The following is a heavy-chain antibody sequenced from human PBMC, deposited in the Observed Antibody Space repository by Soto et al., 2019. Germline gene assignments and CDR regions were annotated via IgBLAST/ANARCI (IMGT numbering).Heavy chain of an antibody. J-gene: IGHJ4*02. CDR2: INQDGSEK. CDR1: GFTFSSYW. V-gene: IGHV3-7*03. CDR3: AGVVDTVYYFDY. Sequence: EVQLVESGGGLVQPGGSLRLSGAASGFTFSSYWMSWVRQAPGKGLEWVANINQDGSEKYYVVSVKGRYTISRDNAKTSLYLQMNSLRAEDTAVYYCAGVVDTVYYFDYWGQGTLVTVSS. D-gene: IGHD5-18*01.